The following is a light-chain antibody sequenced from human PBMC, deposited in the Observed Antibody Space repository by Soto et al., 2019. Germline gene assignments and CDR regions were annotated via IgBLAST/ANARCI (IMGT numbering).Light chain of an antibody. CDR1: QSVLYSSNNKNY. Sequence: DIFMTQSPDSLAVSLGERATINCKSSQSVLYSSNNKNYLGWYQQKPGQSPNLLIYWASTRESGVPDRFSGSGSGTEFTLTISSMQAEDVAVYYCQQYYSIPYTFGQGTRLEIK. CDR2: WAS. J-gene: IGKJ5*01. CDR3: QQYYSIPYT. V-gene: IGKV4-1*01.